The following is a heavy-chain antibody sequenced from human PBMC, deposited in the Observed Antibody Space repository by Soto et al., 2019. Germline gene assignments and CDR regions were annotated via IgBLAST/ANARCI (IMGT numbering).Heavy chain of an antibody. D-gene: IGHD5-12*01. CDR2: IKSKTNGGTT. CDR3: ATASSGFARYFDL. V-gene: IGHV3-15*01. Sequence: EEQLVESGGGLVQPGGSLRLSCAASGFTFSNAWMSWVRQAPGKGLEWVGRIKSKTNGGTTDYVAPVKDRFSISRDDSKNTLYLQMNSLKTEDTAVYYCATASSGFARYFDLWGRGTLVTVSS. CDR1: GFTFSNAW. J-gene: IGHJ2*01.